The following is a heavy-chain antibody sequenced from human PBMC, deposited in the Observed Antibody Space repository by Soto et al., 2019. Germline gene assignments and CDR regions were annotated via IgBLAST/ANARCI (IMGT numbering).Heavy chain of an antibody. Sequence: QVQLVQSGAEVKKPGSSVKVSCKASGGTFSSYAISWVRQAPGQGLEWMGGIIPIFGTANYAQKFQGRVTINADESTGTAYMELSSLRYEDTAVYYCAGQLRQYYYGMDVWGQGTTVTVSS. CDR3: AGQLRQYYYGMDV. V-gene: IGHV1-69*01. CDR2: IIPIFGTA. J-gene: IGHJ6*02. D-gene: IGHD2-2*01. CDR1: GGTFSSYA.